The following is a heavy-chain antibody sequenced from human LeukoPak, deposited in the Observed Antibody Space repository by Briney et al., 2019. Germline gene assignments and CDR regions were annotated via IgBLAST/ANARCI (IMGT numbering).Heavy chain of an antibody. CDR2: ISSSGCTI. Sequence: GGSLRLFCAASGFIFSDYYMSWIREAPGKGLEWVSYISSSGCTIFYAVSVKGRFTISRDNAKNSLYLQMNSLRAEDTAVYYCERARGVVVAARGYWYYYGMDVRGQGTTVTVSS. CDR1: GFIFSDYY. CDR3: ERARGVVVAARGYWYYYGMDV. D-gene: IGHD2-15*01. V-gene: IGHV3-11*04. J-gene: IGHJ6*02.